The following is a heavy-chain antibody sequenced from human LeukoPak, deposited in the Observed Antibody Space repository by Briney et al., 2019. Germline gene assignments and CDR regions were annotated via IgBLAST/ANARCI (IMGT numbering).Heavy chain of an antibody. CDR1: GFTFSSYT. Sequence: GGSPRLSCAASGFTFSSYTMNWVRQVPGKGLEWISYISSSSGTIHYADSVKGRFTISRDNGRNSLYLQMNSLRVDDTAVYYCARDATPQYSSGWVFFDYWGQGTLVTVSS. CDR2: ISSSSGTI. CDR3: ARDATPQYSSGWVFFDY. V-gene: IGHV3-48*04. J-gene: IGHJ4*02. D-gene: IGHD6-19*01.